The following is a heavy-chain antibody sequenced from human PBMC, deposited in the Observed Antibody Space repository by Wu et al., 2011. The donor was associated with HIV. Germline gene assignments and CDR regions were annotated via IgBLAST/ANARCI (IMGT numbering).Heavy chain of an antibody. J-gene: IGHJ6*03. V-gene: IGHV1-69*14. CDR1: GGTFSSYA. CDR3: ARESEGQRMKGFYYYMAV. CDR2: IIPIFGTR. Sequence: QVQVVQSGAQVKKPGSSVKVSCKASGGTFSSYAISWVRQAPGQGLEWMGGIIPIFGTRNDAQKFQGRITITADKSTSTAYMELSSLTSDDTAVYYCARESEGQRMKGFYYYMAVWGKRDHGHRLL. D-gene: IGHD1-1*01.